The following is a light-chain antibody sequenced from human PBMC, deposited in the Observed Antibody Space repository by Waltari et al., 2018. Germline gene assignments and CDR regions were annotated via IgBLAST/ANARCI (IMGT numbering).Light chain of an antibody. Sequence: QSALTQPASVSWSPGQSITISCTGTSSDVGGSNYVSWYQQHPGKAPKLMIYGVSKRPSVVSNRCAGSTSGNPASLTISGLKAEDEADYYCSSYTSSSPYVFGTGTKVTVL. CDR1: SSDVGGSNY. J-gene: IGLJ1*01. V-gene: IGLV2-14*01. CDR3: SSYTSSSPYV. CDR2: GVS.